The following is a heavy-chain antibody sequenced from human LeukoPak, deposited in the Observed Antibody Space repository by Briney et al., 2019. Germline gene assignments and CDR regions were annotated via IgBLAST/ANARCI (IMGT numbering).Heavy chain of an antibody. CDR3: AKDLKVGWRAGGSSSFDY. CDR1: GFTFSSYG. J-gene: IGHJ4*02. CDR2: IRYDGSNK. D-gene: IGHD6-13*01. V-gene: IGHV3-30*02. Sequence: GGSLRLSCAAPGFTFSSYGMHWVRQAPGKGLEWVAFIRYDGSNKYYADSVKGRFTISRDNSKNTLYLQMNSLRAEDTAVYYCAKDLKVGWRAGGSSSFDYWGQGTLVTVSS.